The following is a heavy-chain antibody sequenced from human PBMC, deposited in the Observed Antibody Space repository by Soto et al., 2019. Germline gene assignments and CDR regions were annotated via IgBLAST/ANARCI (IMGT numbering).Heavy chain of an antibody. Sequence: EVQLLESGGGLVQPGGSLRLSCAASGFTFSSYAMSWVRQAPGKGLEWVSTISGSSATTYYADTVKGRFTISRDNSKNTRYLQMDGLRAEDTAVYYCAKRIATTGREHCFENWGQGTLVTVSS. CDR3: AKRIATTGREHCFEN. D-gene: IGHD6-13*01. CDR1: GFTFSSYA. V-gene: IGHV3-23*01. J-gene: IGHJ4*02. CDR2: ISGSSATT.